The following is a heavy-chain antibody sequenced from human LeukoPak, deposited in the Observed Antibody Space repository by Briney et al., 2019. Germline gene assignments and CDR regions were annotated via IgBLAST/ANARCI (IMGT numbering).Heavy chain of an antibody. CDR1: GYTFSGHY. D-gene: IGHD5-18*01. V-gene: IGHV1-2*02. Sequence: ASVTLSCKASGYTFSGHYMHWVRQAPGQGLEWMGWINPNSGGTNYAQKFQGRVTMTRDTSISTAYMELSRLRSDDTAVYYCAKSIPDTAMVSPHGMDVWGQGTTVTVSS. CDR3: AKSIPDTAMVSPHGMDV. J-gene: IGHJ6*02. CDR2: INPNSGGT.